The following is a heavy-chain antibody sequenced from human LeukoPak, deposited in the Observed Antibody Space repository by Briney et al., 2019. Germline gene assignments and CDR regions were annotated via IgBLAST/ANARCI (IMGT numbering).Heavy chain of an antibody. Sequence: PGGSLRLSCGTSGFTFRNYWMSWVRQAPGKGLEWVANIKDDGSGKYYVDSVKGRFTISRDNAKNSLYLQMNSLRAEDTAVYYCARVSARGYDYWGRGTLVTVSS. CDR2: IKDDGSGK. J-gene: IGHJ4*02. V-gene: IGHV3-7*01. CDR3: ARVSARGYDY. D-gene: IGHD5-18*01. CDR1: GFTFRNYW.